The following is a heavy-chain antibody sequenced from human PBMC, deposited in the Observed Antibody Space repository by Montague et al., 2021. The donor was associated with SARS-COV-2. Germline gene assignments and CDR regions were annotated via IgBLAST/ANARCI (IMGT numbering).Heavy chain of an antibody. CDR3: ARWGLNTAFDI. Sequence: SETLSLTCSVSGDSISGSHYFWAWIRQPPGMGLEWIGSIYFTGKTYYHPSLKSRVTISIDTSKNHFSLRLSSVTAADTAVFYCARWGLNTAFDIWGLGTMITISS. D-gene: IGHD7-27*01. V-gene: IGHV4-39*02. CDR1: GDSISGSHYF. CDR2: IYFTGKT. J-gene: IGHJ3*02.